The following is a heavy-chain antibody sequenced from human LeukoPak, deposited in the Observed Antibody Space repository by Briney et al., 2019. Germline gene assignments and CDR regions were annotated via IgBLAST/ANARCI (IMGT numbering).Heavy chain of an antibody. D-gene: IGHD1-1*01. V-gene: IGHV4-34*01. CDR1: GGSFSGYY. CDR2: INHSGST. CDR3: AREDRQLGLDY. J-gene: IGHJ4*02. Sequence: SETLSLTCAVYGGSFSGYYWSWIRQPPGEGLEWIGEINHSGSTNYNPSLKSRVTISVDTSKNQFSLKLSSVTAADTAVYYCAREDRQLGLDYWGQGTLVTVSS.